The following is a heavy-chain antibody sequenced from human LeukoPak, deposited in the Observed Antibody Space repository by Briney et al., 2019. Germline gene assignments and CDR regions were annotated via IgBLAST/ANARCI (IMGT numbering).Heavy chain of an antibody. CDR3: ARVPTPTTYYYDSSGPNDAFDI. Sequence: SQTLSLTCAISGDSVSSNSAAWNWIRQSPSRGLERLGRTYYRSKWYNDYAVSVKSRITINPDTSKNQFSLQLNSVTPEDTAVYYCARVPTPTTYYYDSSGPNDAFDIWGQGTMVTVSS. CDR1: GDSVSSNSAA. V-gene: IGHV6-1*01. CDR2: TYYRSKWYN. J-gene: IGHJ3*02. D-gene: IGHD3-22*01.